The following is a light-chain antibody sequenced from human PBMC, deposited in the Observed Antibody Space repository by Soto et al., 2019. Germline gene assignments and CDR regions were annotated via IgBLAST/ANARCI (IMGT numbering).Light chain of an antibody. CDR2: DAS. V-gene: IGKV3-11*01. Sequence: EIVLTQSPATLSLSPGERATLSCRASQSVSSYLAWYQQKPGQAPRLLIYDASNRATGIPARFSGSGSGTDFTLTISSLEPEDFAVYYCQQRSNWPPYTVGQGTKLVIK. CDR3: QQRSNWPPYT. CDR1: QSVSSY. J-gene: IGKJ2*01.